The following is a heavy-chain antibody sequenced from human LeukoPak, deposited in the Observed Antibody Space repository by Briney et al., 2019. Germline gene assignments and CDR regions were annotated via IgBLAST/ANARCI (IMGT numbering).Heavy chain of an antibody. CDR1: GFTFSDYY. J-gene: IGHJ3*02. V-gene: IGHV3-11*04. Sequence: GGSLRLSCAASGFTFSDYYMSWIRQAPGKGLEWVSYISSSGSTIYYADSVKGRFTISRDNAKNSLYLQMNSLRAEDTAVYYCATWELLPPALAFDIWGQGTMVTVSS. D-gene: IGHD1-26*01. CDR3: ATWELLPPALAFDI. CDR2: ISSSGSTI.